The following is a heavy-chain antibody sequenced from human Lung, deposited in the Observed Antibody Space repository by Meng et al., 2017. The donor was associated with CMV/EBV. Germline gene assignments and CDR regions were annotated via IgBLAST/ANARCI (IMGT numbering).Heavy chain of an antibody. J-gene: IGHJ4*02. V-gene: IGHV3-30*02. CDR3: ATQLSHLVRGEFDY. D-gene: IGHD6-6*01. CDR2: IRYDGTDK. CDR1: GFTFSDYA. Sequence: GESXKISCAASGFTFSDYAMHWVRQAPGKGLEWVAFIRYDGTDKYYADSMKGRFAISRDNSKSTLYLQINHLRAEDTAVYYCATQLSHLVRGEFDYWGQGTLVTVSS.